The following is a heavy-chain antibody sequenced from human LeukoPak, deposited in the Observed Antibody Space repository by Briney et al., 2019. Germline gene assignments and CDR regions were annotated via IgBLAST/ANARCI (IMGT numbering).Heavy chain of an antibody. V-gene: IGHV3-53*01. D-gene: IGHD1-26*01. CDR3: AKDSGTYPRYFDY. CDR1: GFTVSNNR. Sequence: GGSLRLSCAASGFTVSNNRLSWVRQAPGMGLEWVSTIYSDGNTYYPDSVKGRFTISRDNSESTLYLQMNSLRAEDTAVYYCAKDSGTYPRYFDYWGQGTLVTVSS. CDR2: IYSDGNT. J-gene: IGHJ4*02.